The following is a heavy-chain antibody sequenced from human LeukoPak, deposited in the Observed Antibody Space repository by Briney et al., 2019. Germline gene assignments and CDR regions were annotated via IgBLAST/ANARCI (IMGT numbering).Heavy chain of an antibody. Sequence: SETLSLTCAVSGGSISSGGSSWSWIRQPPGKGLEWIGYIYHSGSTYYNPSLKSRVTLSLDRSRNQFSLKLSSVTAADTAVCYCARTYYDILTGYYFDPWGQGTLVTVSS. V-gene: IGHV4-30-2*01. CDR1: GGSISSGGSS. CDR3: ARTYYDILTGYYFDP. D-gene: IGHD3-9*01. J-gene: IGHJ5*02. CDR2: IYHSGST.